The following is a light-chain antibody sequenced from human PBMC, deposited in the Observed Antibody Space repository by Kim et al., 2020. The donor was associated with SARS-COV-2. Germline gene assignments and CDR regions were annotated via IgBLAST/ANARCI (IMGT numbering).Light chain of an antibody. CDR1: SLRSYY. J-gene: IGLJ2*01. V-gene: IGLV3-19*01. CDR3: QSRDSGGNVL. CDR2: GRN. Sequence: SSELTQDPAVSVALGQTVRITCQGDSLRSYYATWYQQRPRQAPVLVIYGRNHRPSGIPDRFSGSSSGNTASLTISGAQAEDEADFYCQSRDSGGNVLFGGGTKLTVL.